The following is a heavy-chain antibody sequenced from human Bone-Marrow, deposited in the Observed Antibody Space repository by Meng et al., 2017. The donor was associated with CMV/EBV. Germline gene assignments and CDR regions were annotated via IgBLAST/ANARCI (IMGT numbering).Heavy chain of an antibody. V-gene: IGHV4-59*01. CDR1: GGSISEYY. CDR2: IYNTGST. J-gene: IGHJ4*02. CDR3: ARGHWLVRYFDY. Sequence: SETLSLTCSVSGGSISEYYWSWIRQSPGKGLEWIGYIYNTGSTNYNPSLKSRVIISFDTSKNHFSLKLSSVTAADPAVYFCARGHWLVRYFDYWGQGTLVTVSS. D-gene: IGHD6-19*01.